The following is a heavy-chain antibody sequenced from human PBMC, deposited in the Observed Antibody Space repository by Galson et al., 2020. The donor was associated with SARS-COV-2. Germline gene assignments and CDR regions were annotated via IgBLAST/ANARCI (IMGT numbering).Heavy chain of an antibody. CDR2: IDWDDDK. CDR1: GFSLSTSGMC. V-gene: IGHV2-70*01. J-gene: IGHJ6*02. CDR3: ARIRYDILTGYLYGMDV. D-gene: IGHD3-9*01. Sequence: SGPTLVKPTQTLTLTCTFSGFSLSTSGMCVSWIRQPPGKALEWLALIDWDDDKYYSTSLKTRLTISKDTSKNQVVLTMTNMDPVDTATYYCARIRYDILTGYLYGMDVWGQGTTVTVSS.